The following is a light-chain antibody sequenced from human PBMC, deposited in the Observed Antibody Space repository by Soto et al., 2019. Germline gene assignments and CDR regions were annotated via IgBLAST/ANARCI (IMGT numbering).Light chain of an antibody. CDR3: QHYGSSLSIT. CDR1: QSVSSNY. V-gene: IGKV3-20*01. CDR2: GAS. J-gene: IGKJ5*01. Sequence: ESVLTQSPGSLSLSPGERATLSCRASQSVSSNYLAWYQHKPGQAPRLLIYGASSRATCIPDRFSGSGSGTDFTLTISRLEPEDFAVYYCQHYGSSLSITFGQGTRLEIK.